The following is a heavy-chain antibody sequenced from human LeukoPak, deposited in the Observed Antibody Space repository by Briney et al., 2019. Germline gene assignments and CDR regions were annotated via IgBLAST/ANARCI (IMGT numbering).Heavy chain of an antibody. CDR3: ASSTVVTQLDY. CDR2: IHTSGST. Sequence: SETLSLTCSVSGGSISSYYLSWIRQPAGKGLEWIGRIHTSGSTNYNPSLKSRVTMSLDTSKNQFSLKLSSVTAADTAVYYCASSTVVTQLDYWGQGTLVTVSS. V-gene: IGHV4-4*07. CDR1: GGSISSYY. D-gene: IGHD4-23*01. J-gene: IGHJ4*02.